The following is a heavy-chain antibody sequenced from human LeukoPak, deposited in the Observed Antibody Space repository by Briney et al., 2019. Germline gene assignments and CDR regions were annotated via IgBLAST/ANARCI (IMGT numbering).Heavy chain of an antibody. D-gene: IGHD5-12*01. CDR3: ARAYSGYDWNNWFDP. Sequence: SETLSLTCTVSGGSISSHYWSWIRQPPGKGLEWIGYIYYSGSTNYNPSLKSRVTISVDTSKNQFSLKLSSVTAADTAVYYCARAYSGYDWNNWFDPWGQGTLVTVSS. CDR1: GGSISSHY. CDR2: IYYSGST. V-gene: IGHV4-59*11. J-gene: IGHJ5*02.